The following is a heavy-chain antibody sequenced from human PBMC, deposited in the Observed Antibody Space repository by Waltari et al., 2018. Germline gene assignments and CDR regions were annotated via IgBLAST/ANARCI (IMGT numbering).Heavy chain of an antibody. CDR3: AEEGNTTAGLFDS. D-gene: IGHD6-25*01. Sequence: QVQLRESGPGLVRSPETLSLTCTVSGHSVNNDFYWAWIRQSPGGGLEWIASIYHTGSSHYNSSLKSRVSISTDMSTKQFFLTLTHLTAADTAVYYCAEEGNTTAGLFDSWGQGTLVTVSS. V-gene: IGHV4-38-2*02. J-gene: IGHJ4*02. CDR1: GHSVNNDFY. CDR2: IYHTGSS.